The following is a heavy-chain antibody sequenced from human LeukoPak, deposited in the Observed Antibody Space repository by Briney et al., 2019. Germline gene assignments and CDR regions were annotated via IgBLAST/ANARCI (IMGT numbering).Heavy chain of an antibody. CDR1: GYTFTNYG. Sequence: GASVKVSCKTSGYTFTNYGISWVRQAPGQGLEWMGWISAYNGNTNYAQKLLGRVTMTTDTSTSTAYMELRSLRSDDTAVYYCARDIFRSPDYGDYDEDSTFDYWGQGTLVTVSS. CDR2: ISAYNGNT. D-gene: IGHD4-17*01. V-gene: IGHV1-18*01. CDR3: ARDIFRSPDYGDYDEDSTFDY. J-gene: IGHJ4*02.